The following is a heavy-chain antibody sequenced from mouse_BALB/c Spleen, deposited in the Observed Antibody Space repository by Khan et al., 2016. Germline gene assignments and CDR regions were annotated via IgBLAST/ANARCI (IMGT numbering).Heavy chain of an antibody. CDR2: ISHSGDS. J-gene: IGHJ3*01. V-gene: IGHV3-8*02. Sequence: EVQLQESGPSLAKPSQTLSLTCSVTGDSITSGHWNWIRKFPGNKFDFMGYISHSGDSYYNPSLTSRISITRDTSKNQYYLQLNSVTTEDTATDYCATWDYYGSAFAYWGQGTLVTVSA. CDR1: GDSITSGH. CDR3: ATWDYYGSAFAY. D-gene: IGHD1-2*01.